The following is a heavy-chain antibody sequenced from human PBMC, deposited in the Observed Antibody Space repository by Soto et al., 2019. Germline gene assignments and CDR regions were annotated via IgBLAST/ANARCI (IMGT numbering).Heavy chain of an antibody. J-gene: IGHJ4*02. CDR2: IAYDGRNK. Sequence: QVQLVESGGGVVQPGRSLRLSCAASGFTFSSYAMHWVRQAPGKGLEWVAVIAYDGRNKYYADSVKGRFTISRDNSKNTLYRQMNSLRIDDTAVYYCARELERVFDYWGQGTLVTVSS. CDR1: GFTFSSYA. CDR3: ARELERVFDY. V-gene: IGHV3-30*04. D-gene: IGHD1-1*01.